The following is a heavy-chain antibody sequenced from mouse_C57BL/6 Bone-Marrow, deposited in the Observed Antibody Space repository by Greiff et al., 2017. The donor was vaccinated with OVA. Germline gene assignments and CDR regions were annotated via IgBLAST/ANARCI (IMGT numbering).Heavy chain of an antibody. V-gene: IGHV1-55*01. CDR1: GYTFTSYW. CDR3: ARYPLYGSSYAWFAY. CDR2: IYPGSGST. J-gene: IGHJ3*01. D-gene: IGHD1-1*01. Sequence: VKLQQPGAELVKPGASVKMSCKASGYTFTSYWITWVKQRPGQGLEWIGDIYPGSGSTNYNEKFKSKATLTVDTSSSTASMQLSSLTSEDSAVYYCARYPLYGSSYAWFAYWGQGTLVTVSA.